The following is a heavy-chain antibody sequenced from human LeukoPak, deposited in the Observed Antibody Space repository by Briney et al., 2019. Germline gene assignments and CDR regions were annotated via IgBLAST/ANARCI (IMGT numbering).Heavy chain of an antibody. V-gene: IGHV4-59*11. CDR2: IYYGGST. J-gene: IGHJ4*02. D-gene: IGHD6-6*01. CDR3: ARAGADIAARHFDY. Sequence: KTSETLSLTCSVSGGSISSHYWNWIRQPPGKGLEWIGFIYYGGSTNYNPSLKSRVTISGDTSKNQFSLKLISVTAADTVVYYCARAGADIAARHFDYWGQGTLVTVS. CDR1: GGSISSHY.